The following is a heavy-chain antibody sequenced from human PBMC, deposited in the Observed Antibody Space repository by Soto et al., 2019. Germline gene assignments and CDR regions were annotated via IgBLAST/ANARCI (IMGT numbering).Heavy chain of an antibody. Sequence: QVPLVQSGAEVKKPGASVKVSCKASGYTFTSYAMHWVRQAPGQRLEWMGWINAGNGNTKYSQKFQGRVTITRDTSASTAYMELSSLRSEDTAVYYCARSIAATFVGAFDIWGQGTMVTVSS. CDR2: INAGNGNT. CDR3: ARSIAATFVGAFDI. V-gene: IGHV1-3*01. J-gene: IGHJ3*02. CDR1: GYTFTSYA. D-gene: IGHD2-15*01.